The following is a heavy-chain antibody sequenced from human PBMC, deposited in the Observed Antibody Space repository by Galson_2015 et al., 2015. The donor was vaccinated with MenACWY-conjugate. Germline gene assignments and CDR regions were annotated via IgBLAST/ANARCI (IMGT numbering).Heavy chain of an antibody. CDR1: GFTFSSYS. V-gene: IGHV3-21*01. Sequence: SLRLSCAASGFTFSSYSMNWVRQAPGKGLEWVSSISSSSSYIYYADSVKGRITISRDNAKNSLYLQMNSLRAEDTAVYYCAREGYGYFFDYWGQGTLVTVSS. CDR3: AREGYGYFFDY. J-gene: IGHJ4*02. CDR2: ISSSSSYI. D-gene: IGHD3-16*01.